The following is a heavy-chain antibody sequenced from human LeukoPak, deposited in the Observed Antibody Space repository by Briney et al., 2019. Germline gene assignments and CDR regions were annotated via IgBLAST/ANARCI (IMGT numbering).Heavy chain of an antibody. J-gene: IGHJ4*02. CDR2: IYSGGST. D-gene: IGHD5-18*01. Sequence: GGSLRLSCAASGFPVSSNYMSWVRQAPGKGLEWVSVIYSGGSTYYADSVKGRFTISRDNSKNTLYLQMNSLRAEDTAVYYCVGDTGERDYWGQGTLVTVSS. CDR1: GFPVSSNY. CDR3: VGDTGERDY. V-gene: IGHV3-53*01.